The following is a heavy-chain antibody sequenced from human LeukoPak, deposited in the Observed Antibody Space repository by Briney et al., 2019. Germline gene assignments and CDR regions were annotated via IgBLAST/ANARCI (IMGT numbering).Heavy chain of an antibody. Sequence: SETLSLTCTVSGGSISSYYWSWIRQPPGKGLECIGYIYYSGIPNYNPSLKSRVTISVDTSKNQFSLKLSSVTAADTAVYYCARCSIFGAPPPHNWFDPWGQGTLVTVSS. D-gene: IGHD3-3*01. CDR1: GGSISSYY. CDR2: IYYSGIP. CDR3: ARCSIFGAPPPHNWFDP. J-gene: IGHJ5*02. V-gene: IGHV4-59*01.